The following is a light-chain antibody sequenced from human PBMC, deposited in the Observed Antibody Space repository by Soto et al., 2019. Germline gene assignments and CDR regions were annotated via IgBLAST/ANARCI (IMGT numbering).Light chain of an antibody. V-gene: IGKV3-20*01. Sequence: EVVLTQSPGSLSVSPGEGATLSCRASQSISKSLAWYQHKPGQSPRLLIYGASSSATGIPDRFSGTGSATEFSLTISSLEPEDFAVYYCQQYAITPHTFGQGTSLQI. CDR1: QSISKS. CDR2: GAS. CDR3: QQYAITPHT. J-gene: IGKJ2*01.